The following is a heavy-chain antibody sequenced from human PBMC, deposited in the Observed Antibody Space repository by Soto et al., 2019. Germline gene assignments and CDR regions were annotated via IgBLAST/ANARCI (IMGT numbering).Heavy chain of an antibody. CDR1: GGSVSGYY. Sequence: QVQLQESGPGLVKPSETLSLTCTVSGGSVSGYYWSWIRQPPGKGLEWIGNTHYSGTSTYNPSLKSRVTRSLDTSNNQYSLRLTSVTAADTAVYYCARGPQWLRSDNWFDPWGQGTRVTVSS. V-gene: IGHV4-59*02. CDR2: THYSGTS. CDR3: ARGPQWLRSDNWFDP. D-gene: IGHD6-19*01. J-gene: IGHJ5*02.